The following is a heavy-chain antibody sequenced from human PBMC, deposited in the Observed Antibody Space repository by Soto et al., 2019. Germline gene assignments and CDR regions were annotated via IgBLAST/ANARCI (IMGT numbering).Heavy chain of an antibody. Sequence: GASVKVSCKASGYTLTSYYMHWVRQAPGQGLEWMGIINANNGSTNYAQKLQGRVTMTTDTSTSTAYMELRSLRSEDTAVYYCAAVRYFDWFLVLPWGQGTLVTVSS. CDR3: AAVRYFDWFLVLP. D-gene: IGHD3-9*01. J-gene: IGHJ5*02. CDR2: INANNGST. V-gene: IGHV1-46*01. CDR1: GYTLTSYY.